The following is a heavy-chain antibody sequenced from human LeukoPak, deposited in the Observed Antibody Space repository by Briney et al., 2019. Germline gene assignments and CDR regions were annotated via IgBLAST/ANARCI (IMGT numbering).Heavy chain of an antibody. D-gene: IGHD6-19*01. CDR1: GDSISSSYY. V-gene: IGHV4-38-2*02. J-gene: IGHJ4*02. Sequence: SETLSLTCTVSGDSISSSYYWGWIRQPPGKGLEWIGSIYHSGITYYNPSLKSRVTISVDTSKNQFSLKLSSVTAADTAVYYCARGEAVAGENDYWGQGTLVTVSS. CDR2: IYHSGIT. CDR3: ARGEAVAGENDY.